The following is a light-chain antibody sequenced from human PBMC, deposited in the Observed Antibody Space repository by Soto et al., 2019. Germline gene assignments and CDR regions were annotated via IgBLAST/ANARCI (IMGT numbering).Light chain of an antibody. J-gene: IGKJ3*01. V-gene: IGKV1-33*01. CDR3: QQYDNLPFT. CDR1: QNVTTF. Sequence: DSHMTQSPSSLSASVGGTVTITCQTNQNVTTFLNWYQHKPGRGPNLLIYDASNLETGVPSRFSGSGSGTSFSFTINSLHPEDIATYYCQQYDNLPFTFGPGTRVAI. CDR2: DAS.